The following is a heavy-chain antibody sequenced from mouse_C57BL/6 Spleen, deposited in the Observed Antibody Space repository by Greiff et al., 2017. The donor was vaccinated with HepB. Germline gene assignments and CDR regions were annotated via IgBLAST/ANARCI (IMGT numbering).Heavy chain of an antibody. Sequence: QVQLQQSGAELARPGASVKMSCKASGYTFTSYTMHWVKQRPGQGLEWIGYINPSSGYTKYNQKFKDKATLTADKSSSTAYMQLSSLTSEDSAVYYCARLWDGLFDYWGQGTTLTVSS. CDR1: GYTFTSYT. V-gene: IGHV1-4*01. CDR2: INPSSGYT. CDR3: ARLWDGLFDY. D-gene: IGHD2-3*01. J-gene: IGHJ2*01.